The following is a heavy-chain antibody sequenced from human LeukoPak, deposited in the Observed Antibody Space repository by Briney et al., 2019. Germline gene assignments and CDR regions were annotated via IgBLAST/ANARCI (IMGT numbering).Heavy chain of an antibody. CDR1: GFTFSSYG. CDR2: IRYDGSNK. CDR3: AKDLVGATHPYYFDY. J-gene: IGHJ4*02. D-gene: IGHD1-26*01. V-gene: IGHV3-30*02. Sequence: GGSLRLSCAASGFTFSSYGMHWVRQAPGKGLEWVAFIRYDGSNKYYADSVKGRFTISRDNSKNTLYLQMNSLRAEGTAVYYCAKDLVGATHPYYFDYWGQGTLVTVSS.